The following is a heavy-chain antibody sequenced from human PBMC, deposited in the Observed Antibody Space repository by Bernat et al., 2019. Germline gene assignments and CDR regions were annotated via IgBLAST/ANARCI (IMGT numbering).Heavy chain of an antibody. CDR1: GLMFSSYA. D-gene: IGHD5-12*01. CDR3: AKGYEIDY. V-gene: IGHV3-23*01. CDR2: ISGSGDNT. Sequence: EVQLLESGGGLVQPGGSLRLSCAASGLMFSSYAMNWVRQAPGKGLEWVSAISGSGDNTYYADSVKGRFTISRDNSKNTLYLQMNSLRAEDTAVYYCAKGYEIDYWGQGTLVTVSS. J-gene: IGHJ4*02.